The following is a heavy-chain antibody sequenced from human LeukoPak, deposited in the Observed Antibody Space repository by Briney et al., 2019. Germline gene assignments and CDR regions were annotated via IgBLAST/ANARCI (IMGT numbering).Heavy chain of an antibody. CDR1: GGTFSSYA. CDR2: IIPIFGTA. Sequence: SVKVSCKASGGTFSSYAISWVRQAPGQGLEWMGGIIPIFGTANYAQKFQGRVTITTDESTSTAYMELRSLRSDDTAVYYCARDINGYYYDSHGYYPTDLWGQGTLVTVSS. CDR3: ARDINGYYYDSHGYYPTDL. D-gene: IGHD3-22*01. J-gene: IGHJ5*02. V-gene: IGHV1-69*05.